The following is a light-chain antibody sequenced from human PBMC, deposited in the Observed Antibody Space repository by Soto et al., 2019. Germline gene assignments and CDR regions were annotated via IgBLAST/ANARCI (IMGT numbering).Light chain of an antibody. CDR3: QRDGRTLDT. Sequence: EIVLTQSPGTLSLSPGEGATLSCRASQIVGSNYLAWFQQKPGQPPRLLIYGESSRVTGIPDRFSGSGSGTDFTLTISRLEPEDFAVYFCQRDGRTLDTFGQGTKVEIK. CDR2: GES. CDR1: QIVGSNY. J-gene: IGKJ1*01. V-gene: IGKV3-20*01.